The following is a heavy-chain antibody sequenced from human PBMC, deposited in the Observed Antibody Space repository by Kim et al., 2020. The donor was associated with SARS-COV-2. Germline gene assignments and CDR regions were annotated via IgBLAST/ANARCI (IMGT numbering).Heavy chain of an antibody. D-gene: IGHD3-16*01. CDR3: ARLGGWVFWDY. CDR2: IYYSGST. Sequence: SETLSLTCTVSGGSISSSSYYWGWIRQPPGKGLEWIGSIYYSGSTYYNPSLKSRVTISVDTSKNQFSLKLSSVTAADTAVYYCARLGGWVFWDYWGQGTLVTVSS. J-gene: IGHJ4*02. CDR1: GGSISSSSYY. V-gene: IGHV4-39*01.